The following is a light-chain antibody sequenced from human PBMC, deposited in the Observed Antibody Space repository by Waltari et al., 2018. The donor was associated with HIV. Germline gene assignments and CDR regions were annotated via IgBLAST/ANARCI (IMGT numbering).Light chain of an antibody. CDR3: QQYNEWRIT. CDR2: GAS. Sequence: EIIMTQSPATLSVSPGERVTLSCRASQNIGSNLAWYRQKPGQAPRLLIYGASTRATTIPDRFSGSGSGTDFTLTISSLQSEDFAVYYCQQYNEWRITFGQGTRLEIK. CDR1: QNIGSN. J-gene: IGKJ5*01. V-gene: IGKV3-15*01.